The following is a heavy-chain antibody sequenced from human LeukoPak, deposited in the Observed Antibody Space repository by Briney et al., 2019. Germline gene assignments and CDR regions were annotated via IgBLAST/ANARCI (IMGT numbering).Heavy chain of an antibody. V-gene: IGHV4-59*01. CDR3: ARDPAHYYDSSGYNWYFDP. D-gene: IGHD3-22*01. CDR1: GGSISTYY. J-gene: IGHJ2*01. Sequence: SETLSVTCTDPGGSISTYYWSWIRQSPGKGLEWIGCIYPSGSTNYNPSLKSRVTISVDTSKNQFSLKLSSVTAADTAVYYCARDPAHYYDSSGYNWYFDPWGRGTLVTVSS. CDR2: IYPSGST.